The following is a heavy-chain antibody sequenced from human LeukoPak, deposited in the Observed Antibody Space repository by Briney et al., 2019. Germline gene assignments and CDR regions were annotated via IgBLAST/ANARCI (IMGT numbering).Heavy chain of an antibody. CDR2: ISYDGSNK. CDR1: GFTFSSYA. CDR3: ARDTSSGWGRTNYYYGMDV. J-gene: IGHJ6*02. V-gene: IGHV3-30*01. D-gene: IGHD6-19*01. Sequence: GGSLRLSCAASGFTFSSYAMHWVRQAPGKGLEWVTIISYDGSNKYYADSVKGRFTISRDNSKNTLYLQMNSLRAKDTAVYYCARDTSSGWGRTNYYYGMDVWGQGTTVTVS.